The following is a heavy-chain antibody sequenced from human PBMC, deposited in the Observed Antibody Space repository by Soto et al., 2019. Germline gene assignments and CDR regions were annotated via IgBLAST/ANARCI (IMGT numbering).Heavy chain of an antibody. CDR3: TSLYYGH. CDR1: EFTFANVW. CDR2: IKSKADGGXT. Sequence: GGSLRLSGAASEFTFANVWNSWVRQAPGKGLEWVGRIKSKADGGXTDYAALVKGRFTISRDESQNTLYLQMNSLKTEDTAVYYCTSLYYGHWGQGTLVTVSS. J-gene: IGHJ4*02. V-gene: IGHV3-15*01. D-gene: IGHD4-17*01.